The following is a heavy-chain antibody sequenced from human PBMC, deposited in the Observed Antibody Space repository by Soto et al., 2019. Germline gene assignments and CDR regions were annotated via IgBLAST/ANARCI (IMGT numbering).Heavy chain of an antibody. Sequence: QLQLQESGPGLVKPSETLSLTCAVSGGSITSSSYYWGWIRQAPGRGLEWIGTIYYRGYTYYNPSLESRVTISADTPKNQLSLNLRSVTAADTAVYYCASPAGADYTFDYWGQGILVTVSS. D-gene: IGHD4-4*01. CDR3: ASPAGADYTFDY. V-gene: IGHV4-39*01. J-gene: IGHJ4*02. CDR2: IYYRGYT. CDR1: GGSITSSSYY.